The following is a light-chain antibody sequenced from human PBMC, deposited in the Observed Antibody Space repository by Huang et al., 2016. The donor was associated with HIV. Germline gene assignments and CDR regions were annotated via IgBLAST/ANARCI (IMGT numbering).Light chain of an antibody. J-gene: IGKJ1*01. CDR3: QAYDGAPWT. Sequence: DIQMDQSPSSLSASVGDRVTVTCRASPAIRNYLAWYQQKPGKPPMLLIYGASTLQSGVPSRFSGSGSGTEFTLTITTLQPGDVGTYYCQAYDGAPWTFGPGTKVEV. CDR2: GAS. V-gene: IGKV1-27*01. CDR1: PAIRNY.